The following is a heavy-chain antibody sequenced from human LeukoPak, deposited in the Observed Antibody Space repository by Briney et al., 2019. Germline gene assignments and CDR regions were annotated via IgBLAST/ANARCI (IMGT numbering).Heavy chain of an antibody. J-gene: IGHJ4*02. D-gene: IGHD6-13*01. V-gene: IGHV3-7*03. CDR2: IKQDGSEK. CDR1: GFTFSTYW. Sequence: GGSLRLSCAASGFTFSTYWMSWVRQAPGKGLEWVANIKQDGSEKYYVDSVKGRFTISRDSSKNTLSLQMNSLRAEDTAVYYCAKGGVYSRLDYWGQGTLVTVSS. CDR3: AKGGVYSRLDY.